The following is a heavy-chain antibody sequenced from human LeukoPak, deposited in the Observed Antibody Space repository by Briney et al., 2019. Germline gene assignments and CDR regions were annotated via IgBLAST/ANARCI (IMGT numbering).Heavy chain of an antibody. Sequence: SETLSLTCAVYGGSFSGYYWSWIRQPPGKGLEWIGEINHSGSTNYSPSLKSRVTISVDTSKNQFSLKLSSVTAADTAVYYCARRIAAAGTHFDYWGQGTLVTVSS. D-gene: IGHD6-13*01. CDR2: INHSGST. V-gene: IGHV4-34*01. CDR1: GGSFSGYY. CDR3: ARRIAAAGTHFDY. J-gene: IGHJ4*02.